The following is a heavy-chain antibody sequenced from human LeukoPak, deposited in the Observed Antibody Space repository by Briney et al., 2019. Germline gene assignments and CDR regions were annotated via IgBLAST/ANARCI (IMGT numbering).Heavy chain of an antibody. Sequence: SETLSLTCTVSGGSISSYYWSCIRQPPGKGLEWIGYIYYSGSTNYNPSLKSRVTISVDTSKNQFSLKLSSVTAADTAVYYCAEAVGATSYWGQGTLVTVSS. CDR2: IYYSGST. J-gene: IGHJ4*02. D-gene: IGHD1-26*01. CDR3: AEAVGATSY. CDR1: GGSISSYY. V-gene: IGHV4-59*01.